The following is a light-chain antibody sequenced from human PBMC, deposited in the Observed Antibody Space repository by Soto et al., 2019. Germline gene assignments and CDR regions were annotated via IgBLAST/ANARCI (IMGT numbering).Light chain of an antibody. CDR1: QGISSY. V-gene: IGKV1-9*01. J-gene: IGKJ4*01. CDR2: AAS. Sequence: DIQLTQSPSFLSASVGDRVTITCRASQGISSYLAWYQQKPGKAPNLLIYAASTLQSGVPSRFSGSGSGTEFTLTISSLQPEDFATYYWQQLNTYPLTFGGGTKVEIK. CDR3: QQLNTYPLT.